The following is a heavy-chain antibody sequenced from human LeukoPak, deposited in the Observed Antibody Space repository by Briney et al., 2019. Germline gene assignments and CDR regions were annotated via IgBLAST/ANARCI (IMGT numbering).Heavy chain of an antibody. CDR3: ASGYDSSGYYYNY. D-gene: IGHD3-22*01. J-gene: IGHJ4*02. CDR2: ISGSGGST. CDR1: GFTFSSYA. Sequence: GGSLRLSCAASGFTFSSYAMSWVRQAPGKGLEWVSAISGSGGSTYYADSVKGRFTISRDNAKNSLYLQMSSLRAEDTAVYYCASGYDSSGYYYNYWGQGTLVTVSS. V-gene: IGHV3-23*01.